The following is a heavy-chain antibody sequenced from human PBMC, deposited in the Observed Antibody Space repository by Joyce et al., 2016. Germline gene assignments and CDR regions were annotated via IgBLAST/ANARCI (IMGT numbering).Heavy chain of an antibody. V-gene: IGHV3-7*01. CDR3: ARGGSPNPTPGDY. J-gene: IGHJ4*02. D-gene: IGHD3-16*01. Sequence: EVQLVESGGGLVQPGGSLRLSCAASGFTFSKHWLSWVRQAPGKGQEWVANIKEDGSLKRYVDSVKGRFTSSRDNAKNSLYLQRSSLTAEDMAVYYCARGGSPNPTPGDYWGQGTLVTVSS. CDR2: IKEDGSLK. CDR1: GFTFSKHW.